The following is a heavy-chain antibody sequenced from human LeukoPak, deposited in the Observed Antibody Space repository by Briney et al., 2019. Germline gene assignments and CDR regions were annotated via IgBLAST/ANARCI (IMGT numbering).Heavy chain of an antibody. CDR3: ARDLIVVVPAAHDAFDI. Sequence: SETLSLTCTVSGGSISSGGYYWSWIRQPPGKGLEWIGEINHGGDTNYNPSLKSRVTISVDTSKKQFSLKVRSVTAEDTAVYYCARDLIVVVPAAHDAFDIWGQGTMVTVSS. CDR2: INHGGDT. D-gene: IGHD2-2*01. J-gene: IGHJ3*02. CDR1: GGSISSGGYY. V-gene: IGHV4-39*07.